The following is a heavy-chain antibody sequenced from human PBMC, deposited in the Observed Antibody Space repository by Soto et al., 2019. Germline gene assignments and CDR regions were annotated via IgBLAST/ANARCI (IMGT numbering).Heavy chain of an antibody. CDR2: INHSGST. CDR1: GGSFSGYY. V-gene: IGHV4-34*01. Sequence: SETLSLTCAVYGGSFSGYYWSWIRQPPGKGLEWIGEINHSGSTNYNPSLKSRITISVDTSKNQFSLKLSPVTAADTAVYYCARGYDIRGEDYWGQGTLVTVSS. CDR3: ARGYDIRGEDY. J-gene: IGHJ4*02. D-gene: IGHD3-9*01.